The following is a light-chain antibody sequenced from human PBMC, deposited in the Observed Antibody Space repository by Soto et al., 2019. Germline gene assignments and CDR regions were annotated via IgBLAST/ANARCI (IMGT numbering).Light chain of an antibody. V-gene: IGKV3-20*01. Sequence: EIVLTQSPATLSLSPGERATLSCRASQSVTIYLAWYQQKPGQAPRLLIYDASSRATGIPARFSGSGSGTDFTLTISRLEPEDIAVYYCQQYGSSRVTFGGGTKVDIK. CDR1: QSVTIY. CDR2: DAS. CDR3: QQYGSSRVT. J-gene: IGKJ4*01.